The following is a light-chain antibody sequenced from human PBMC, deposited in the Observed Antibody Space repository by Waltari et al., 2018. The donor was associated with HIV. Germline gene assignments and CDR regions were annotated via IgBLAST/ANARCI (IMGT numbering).Light chain of an antibody. J-gene: IGKJ2*01. CDR3: QQYGSSLPLYA. CDR1: EGLRSNY. V-gene: IGKV3-20*01. Sequence: EIVLTQSPGTLSVSPGERVTLSCRASEGLRSNYIAWYQQKLGQAPRLLMYGASSRATGVPDRFSGSGSGTDFTLTISRLEPEDFAVYYCQQYGSSLPLYAFGQGTKLEIK. CDR2: GAS.